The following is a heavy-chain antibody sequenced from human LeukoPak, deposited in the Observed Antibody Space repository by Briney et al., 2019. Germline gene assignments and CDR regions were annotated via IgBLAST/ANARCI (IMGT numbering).Heavy chain of an antibody. CDR3: ARDRMDKFEY. CDR1: GFTFSSYA. CDR2: ISYDGSNK. Sequence: PGGPLRLSCAASGFTFSSYAMYWVRQAPGKGLEWVAVISYDGSNKYYADSVKGRFTISRDNAKNSLYLQMNSLRAEDTAVYYCARDRMDKFEYWGQGTLVTVSS. J-gene: IGHJ4*02. V-gene: IGHV3-30*04. D-gene: IGHD2-8*01.